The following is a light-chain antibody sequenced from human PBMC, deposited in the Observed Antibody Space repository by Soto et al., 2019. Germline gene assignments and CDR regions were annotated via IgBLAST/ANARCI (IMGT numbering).Light chain of an antibody. V-gene: IGKV3-20*01. CDR2: GAS. CDR3: QQYATLPIT. Sequence: EIVLTQSPGTLSLSLGERATLSCRASQSISSNYLAWYQQKPGQTPRLLIYGASSRATGIPDRFSGSGSGTDFTLTISGLEPEDFAVYYCQQYATLPITFGQGARLETK. CDR1: QSISSNY. J-gene: IGKJ5*01.